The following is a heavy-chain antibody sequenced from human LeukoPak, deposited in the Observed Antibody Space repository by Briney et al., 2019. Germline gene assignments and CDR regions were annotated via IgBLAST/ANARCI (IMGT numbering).Heavy chain of an antibody. Sequence: KSSETLSLTCTVSGGSISSYYWSWIRQPPGKGLEWIGYIYYSGSTNYNPSLKSRVTISVDTSKNQFSLKLSSVTAADTAVYYCARGGAREWELKAWGQGTLVTVSS. CDR3: ARGGAREWELKA. CDR1: GGSISSYY. J-gene: IGHJ4*02. CDR2: IYYSGST. D-gene: IGHD1-26*01. V-gene: IGHV4-59*08.